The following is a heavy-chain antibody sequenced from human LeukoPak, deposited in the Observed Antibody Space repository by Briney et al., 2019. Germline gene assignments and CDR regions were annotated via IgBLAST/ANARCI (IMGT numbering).Heavy chain of an antibody. J-gene: IGHJ4*02. Sequence: GGSLRLSCAASGFTFSTYVMRWVRQAPGKGLEWVSAISGGSTYYADSVKGRFTISRDNSKNTLYLQMNSLGADDTAVYYCAKGNWRYFDYWGQGTLVTVSS. V-gene: IGHV3-23*01. CDR1: GFTFSTYV. CDR2: ISGGST. D-gene: IGHD1-1*01. CDR3: AKGNWRYFDY.